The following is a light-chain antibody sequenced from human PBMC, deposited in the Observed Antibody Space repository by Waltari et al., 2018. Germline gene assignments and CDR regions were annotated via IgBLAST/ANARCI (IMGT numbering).Light chain of an antibody. Sequence: DIQMTQSPSTLSASVGDRVTITCRACPSIDNWLAWYQQKPGKAPKLLIYKAAALVSCVPSRFSGRVSGTEFTLTISILQPDDFATYFCQHYNAFSPWTFGQGTRVEV. CDR3: QHYNAFSPWT. J-gene: IGKJ1*01. V-gene: IGKV1-5*03. CDR2: KAA. CDR1: PSIDNW.